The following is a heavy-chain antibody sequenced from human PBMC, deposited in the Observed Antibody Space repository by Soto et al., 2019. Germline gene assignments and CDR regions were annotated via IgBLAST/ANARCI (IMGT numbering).Heavy chain of an antibody. Sequence: PGESLKISCKASGYSFSTYWIAWVRQRPGKGLDWMGIIYPGDSGTRYSPSFQGQVTISVDNSIDTAYLEWTTLRASDSAMYYCARHSLATQPGDYWGQGTRVTVSS. CDR2: IYPGDSGT. D-gene: IGHD5-12*01. CDR1: GYSFSTYW. CDR3: ARHSLATQPGDY. J-gene: IGHJ4*02. V-gene: IGHV5-51*01.